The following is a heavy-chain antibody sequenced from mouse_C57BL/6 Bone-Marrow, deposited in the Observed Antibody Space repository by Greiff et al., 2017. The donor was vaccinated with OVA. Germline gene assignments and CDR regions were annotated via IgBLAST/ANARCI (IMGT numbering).Heavy chain of an antibody. Sequence: VQLQQSGPVLVKPGASVKMSCKASGYTFTDYYMNWVKQSHGKSLEWIGVINPYNGGTSYNQKFKGKATLTVDKSSSTAYMELNSLTSEDSAVYYCARKDYGSSYSYWGQGTTLTVSS. V-gene: IGHV1-19*01. D-gene: IGHD1-1*01. CDR2: INPYNGGT. CDR3: ARKDYGSSYSY. J-gene: IGHJ2*01. CDR1: GYTFTDYY.